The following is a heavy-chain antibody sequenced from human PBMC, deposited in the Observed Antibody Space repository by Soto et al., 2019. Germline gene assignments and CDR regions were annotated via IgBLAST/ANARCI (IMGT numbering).Heavy chain of an antibody. CDR3: ARESHYGSGSYRI. CDR2: INHSGST. D-gene: IGHD3-10*01. J-gene: IGHJ3*02. V-gene: IGHV4-34*01. CDR1: DGSRSRYY. Sequence: SLTCSVGDGSRSRYYPSHKRKPPGKGLEWIGEINHSGSTNYNPSLKSRVTISVDTSKNQFSLKLSSVTAADTAVYYCARESHYGSGSYRIWGQGTMVTVSS.